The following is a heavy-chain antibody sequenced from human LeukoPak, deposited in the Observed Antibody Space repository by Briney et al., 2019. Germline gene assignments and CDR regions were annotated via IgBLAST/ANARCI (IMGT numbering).Heavy chain of an antibody. J-gene: IGHJ4*02. V-gene: IGHV1-2*02. CDR3: ARDLSGSYDY. Sequence: ASVKVSCKASGYTFTGHYIHWVRQAPGQGLEWLGLINTHSGGTNYAQRFQGRVTMARDTSISTAYMELSRLRSDDTAVYFCARDLSGSYDYWGRGTLVTVSS. CDR2: INTHSGGT. CDR1: GYTFTGHY. D-gene: IGHD1-26*01.